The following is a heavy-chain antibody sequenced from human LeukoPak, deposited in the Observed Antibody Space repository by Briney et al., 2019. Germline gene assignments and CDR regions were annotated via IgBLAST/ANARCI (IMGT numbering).Heavy chain of an antibody. Sequence: PSETLSLTCAVSGGSISSGGYSWSWIRQPPGKGLEWIGYIYHSGSTYYNPSLKSRVTISVDRSKNQFSLKLSSVTAADTAVYYCARLNHEYGDYFDYWGQGTLVTVSS. V-gene: IGHV4-30-2*01. CDR2: IYHSGST. J-gene: IGHJ4*02. D-gene: IGHD4-17*01. CDR1: GGSISSGGYS. CDR3: ARLNHEYGDYFDY.